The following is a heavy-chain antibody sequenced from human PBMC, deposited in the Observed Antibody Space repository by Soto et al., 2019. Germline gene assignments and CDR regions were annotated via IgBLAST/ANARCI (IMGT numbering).Heavy chain of an antibody. J-gene: IGHJ4*02. V-gene: IGHV4-34*01. Sequence: QVQLQQWGAGLLKPSETPSLTCAVYGGSFSGYYWSWIRQPPGKGLEWIGEINHSGSTNYNPSLKIRVTISVDTSKNQCSLKLSSVTAADTAVYFCAGRNSGCYLANAYWGQGTLVTVSS. CDR1: GGSFSGYY. CDR3: AGRNSGCYLANAY. D-gene: IGHD5-12*01. CDR2: INHSGST.